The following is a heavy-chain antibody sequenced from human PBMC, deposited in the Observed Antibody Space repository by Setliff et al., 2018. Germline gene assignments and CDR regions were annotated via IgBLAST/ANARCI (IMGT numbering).Heavy chain of an antibody. V-gene: IGHV3-7*01. CDR2: IKEDGSHK. CDR3: ARDTGWGTFGT. J-gene: IGHJ5*02. Sequence: PGGSLRLSCAASRFTFSAYWMSWVRQAPGKGLEWVANIKEDGSHKYYVDSVKGRFTISRDNAKNSLYLQMNSLRADDTAVYYCARDTGWGTFGTWGQGTLVTVSS. CDR1: RFTFSAYW. D-gene: IGHD6-19*01.